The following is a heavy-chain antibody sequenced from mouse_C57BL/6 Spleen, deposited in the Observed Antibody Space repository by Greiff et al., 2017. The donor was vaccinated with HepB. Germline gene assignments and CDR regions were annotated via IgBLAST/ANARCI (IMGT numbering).Heavy chain of an antibody. CDR1: GYTFTSYW. CDR3: ARKWDGYDGFAY. V-gene: IGHV1-55*01. CDR2: IYPGSGSP. J-gene: IGHJ3*01. Sequence: VQLQQPGAELVKPGASVKMSCKASGYTFTSYWITWVKQRPGQGLEWIGDIYPGSGSPNYNEKFKSKATLTVDTSSSTAYMQLSSLTSEDSAVYYCARKWDGYDGFAYWGQGTLVTVSA. D-gene: IGHD2-2*01.